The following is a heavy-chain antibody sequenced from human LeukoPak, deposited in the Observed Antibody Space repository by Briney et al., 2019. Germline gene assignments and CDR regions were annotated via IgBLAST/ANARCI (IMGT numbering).Heavy chain of an antibody. D-gene: IGHD1-26*01. V-gene: IGHV3-30*18. CDR1: GFTFSSYG. CDR2: ISHDGSKQ. J-gene: IGHJ4*02. CDR3: TKDRSGNYCIDY. Sequence: GRSLRLSCAASGFTFSSYGMHWVRQAPGKGLEWVAVISHDGSKQNSADSVKGRFTISRDTSKNTLYLQMNSLRAEDTAVYFCTKDRSGNYCIDYWGQGTLVTVSS.